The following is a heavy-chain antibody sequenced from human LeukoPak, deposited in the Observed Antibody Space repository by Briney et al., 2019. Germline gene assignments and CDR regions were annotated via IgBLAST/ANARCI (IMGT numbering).Heavy chain of an antibody. J-gene: IGHJ4*02. CDR3: ARFKGDYYDSSGYSPYFDY. CDR1: GFTVSSNY. V-gene: IGHV3-53*01. CDR2: IYSGGST. Sequence: PGGSLRLSCAASGFTVSSNYMSWVRQAPGKGLEWVSVIYSGGSTYYADSVKGRFTISRDNSKNTLYLQMNSLRAEDTAVYYCARFKGDYYDSSGYSPYFDYWGQGTQVTVSS. D-gene: IGHD3-22*01.